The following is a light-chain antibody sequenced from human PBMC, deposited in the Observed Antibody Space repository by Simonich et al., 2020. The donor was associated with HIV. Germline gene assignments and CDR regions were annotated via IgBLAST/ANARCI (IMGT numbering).Light chain of an antibody. CDR2: KAS. J-gene: IGKJ1*01. CDR1: QTIINNW. CDR3: QQYNSYSWT. Sequence: DIQMTQSPSTLSASVGDSVTITCRASQTIINNWLAWYQQKPGKAPKLLIYKASSLESGVPSRFSGSGSGTEFTLTISSLQPDDFATYYCQQYNSYSWTFGQGTKVEV. V-gene: IGKV1-5*03.